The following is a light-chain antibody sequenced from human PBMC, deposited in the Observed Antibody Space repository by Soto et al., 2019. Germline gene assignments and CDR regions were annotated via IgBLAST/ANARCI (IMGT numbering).Light chain of an antibody. J-gene: IGKJ3*01. CDR2: DAS. Sequence: EIVLTQSPVILSLSPGERATLSCRASQSVDTFLAWYQQKPGQAPRLLIYDASNRATGIPARFSGSGSGTDFTLTISSLEPEDFAVYYCQQYGSSLTFGPGTKVDIK. V-gene: IGKV3-11*01. CDR1: QSVDTF. CDR3: QQYGSSLT.